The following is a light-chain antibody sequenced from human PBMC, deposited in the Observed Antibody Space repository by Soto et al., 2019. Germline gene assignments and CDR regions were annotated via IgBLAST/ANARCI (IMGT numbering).Light chain of an antibody. J-gene: IGKJ1*01. CDR2: GAS. CDR1: HSVSSN. Sequence: EIVMTQSPATLSVSPGERATLSCRASHSVSSNLAWYQQKPGQAPRLLIYGASTRATGIPARFSGSGSGTEFTLTISNLQSEDFALYYCQQYHDWPPWTFGQGTKVEIK. V-gene: IGKV3-15*01. CDR3: QQYHDWPPWT.